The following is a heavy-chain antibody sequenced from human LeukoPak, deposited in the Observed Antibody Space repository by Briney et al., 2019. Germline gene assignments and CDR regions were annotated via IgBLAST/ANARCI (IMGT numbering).Heavy chain of an antibody. CDR2: IYSGGST. V-gene: IGHV3-53*01. Sequence: PGGSLRLSCAASGFTVSSNYMSWVRQAPGKGLEWVSVIYSGGSTYYADSVKGRFTISRDNSKNTLYLQMNSLRAEDTAVYYCARGRSSWYYYYYMDVWGKGTTVTVSS. D-gene: IGHD6-13*01. J-gene: IGHJ6*03. CDR3: ARGRSSWYYYYYMDV. CDR1: GFTVSSNY.